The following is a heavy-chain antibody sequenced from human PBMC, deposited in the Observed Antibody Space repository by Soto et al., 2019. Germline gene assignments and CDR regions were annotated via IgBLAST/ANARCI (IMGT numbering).Heavy chain of an antibody. CDR2: ISYDGGNK. CDR3: SRGIKGGLDA. J-gene: IGHJ5*02. CDR1: GFVSNDYD. Sequence: QVQLAESGGGVVQPGRSLRLSCATSGFVSNDYDIHWVRQAPGKGLAWLASISYDGGNKYYADSVKGRFTISRDNSKNTLSLQINSLGAEDTAVYYCSRGIKGGLDAWGPGTLVTVSS. D-gene: IGHD2-21*01. V-gene: IGHV3-30*03.